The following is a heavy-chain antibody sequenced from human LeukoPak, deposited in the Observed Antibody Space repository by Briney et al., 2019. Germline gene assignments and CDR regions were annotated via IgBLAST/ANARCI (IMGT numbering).Heavy chain of an antibody. D-gene: IGHD2-8*01. V-gene: IGHV3-23*01. CDR3: AKCIYYYNYMDV. Sequence: PGGSLRLSCAASGFTFSSYAMSWVRQAPGKGLEWVSTIISGSGGSTYYADSVKGRFTISRDNSKNTLYQQMNSLRAEDTAVYYCAKCIYYYNYMDVWGKGTTVTVSS. J-gene: IGHJ6*03. CDR1: GFTFSSYA. CDR2: IISGSGGST.